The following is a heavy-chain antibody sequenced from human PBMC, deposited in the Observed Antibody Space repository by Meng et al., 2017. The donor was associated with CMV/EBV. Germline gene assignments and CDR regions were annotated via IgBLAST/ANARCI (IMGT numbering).Heavy chain of an antibody. J-gene: IGHJ4*02. CDR2: IKQDGSEK. CDR1: GFTFSSYW. CDR3: ARDMVVPATASYYFDY. D-gene: IGHD2-2*01. Sequence: GGSLRLSCAASGFTFSSYWMSWVRQAPGKGLEWVANIKQDGSEKYYVDSVKGRFTISRDNAKNSLYLQMNSLRAEDTAVHYCARDMVVPATASYYFDYWGQGTLVTVSS. V-gene: IGHV3-7*01.